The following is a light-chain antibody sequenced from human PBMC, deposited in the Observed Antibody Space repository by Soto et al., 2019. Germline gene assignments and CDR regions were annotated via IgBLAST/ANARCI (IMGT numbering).Light chain of an antibody. CDR3: QQYGSSALT. V-gene: IGKV3-20*01. CDR1: QSIGGF. J-gene: IGKJ4*01. CDR2: GAS. Sequence: EIVLTQSPATLSLSPGERATLFFSASQSIGGFLAWYQQRPGQAPRLLIYGASSRATGIPDRFSGSGSGTDFTLTISRLEPEDFAVYYCQQYGSSALTFGGGTKVDIK.